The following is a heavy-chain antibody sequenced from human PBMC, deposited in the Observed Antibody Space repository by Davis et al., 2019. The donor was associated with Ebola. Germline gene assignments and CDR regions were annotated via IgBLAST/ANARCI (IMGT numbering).Heavy chain of an antibody. V-gene: IGHV3-74*01. CDR2: INSDGSST. CDR1: GFTFSSYW. D-gene: IGHD2-15*01. Sequence: HTGGSLRLSCEASGFTFSSYWMHWVRQAPGKGLVWVSRINSDGSSTSYADSVKGRFTISRDNSKNTLYLQMNSLRAEDTAVYYCARVAVSGDFDYWGQGTLVTVSS. J-gene: IGHJ4*02. CDR3: ARVAVSGDFDY.